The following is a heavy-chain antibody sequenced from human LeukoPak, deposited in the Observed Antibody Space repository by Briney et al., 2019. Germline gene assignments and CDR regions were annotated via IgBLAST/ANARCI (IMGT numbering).Heavy chain of an antibody. CDR2: ISYDGSNK. V-gene: IGHV3-30*18. CDR3: AKDLRGYSYGLYYYGMDV. Sequence: HPGGCRRLSCAASAFTFSSYGMHWVRQAPGKWLEWVAVISYDGSNKYYAGSVKGRLTISRDNSKNTLYLQMNSLRAEDTAVYYCAKDLRGYSYGLYYYGMDVWGKGTTVTVSS. J-gene: IGHJ6*04. D-gene: IGHD5-18*01. CDR1: AFTFSSYG.